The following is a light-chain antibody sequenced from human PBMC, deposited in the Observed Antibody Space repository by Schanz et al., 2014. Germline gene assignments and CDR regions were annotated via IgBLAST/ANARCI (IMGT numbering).Light chain of an antibody. CDR1: SSDVGGYNY. Sequence: QSALTQPASVSGSPGQSITISCTGTSSDVGGYNYVSWYQQHPGKAPKLMIYDVSNRPSGVSNRFSGSKSGNTASLTISGLQAEDEADYYCSSYRRTAAVAVFGTGTKLPVL. J-gene: IGLJ1*01. CDR3: SSYRRTAAVAV. CDR2: DVS. V-gene: IGLV2-14*01.